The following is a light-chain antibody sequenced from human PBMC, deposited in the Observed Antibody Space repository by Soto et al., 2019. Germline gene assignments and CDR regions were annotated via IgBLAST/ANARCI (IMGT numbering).Light chain of an antibody. J-gene: IGKJ4*01. V-gene: IGKV1-39*01. CDR2: AAS. CDR1: QNVGRY. CDR3: QQTYNTSLT. Sequence: DIQMTQSPSALSASLGCRITITFLASQNVGRYLSWYQQRSGKAPKLLIYAASNLQSGVSSRFSGSGSGTDFTLTISSLQPEDFATYFCQQTYNTSLTFGGGTKVGI.